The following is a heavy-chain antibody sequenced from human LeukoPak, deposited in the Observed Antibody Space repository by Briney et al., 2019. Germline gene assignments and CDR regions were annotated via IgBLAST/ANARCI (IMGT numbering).Heavy chain of an antibody. V-gene: IGHV3-23*01. CDR2: ITTSDGNT. CDR1: GFTFSSYT. D-gene: IGHD3-22*01. J-gene: IGHJ4*02. Sequence: GSLRLSCAASGFTFSSYTMSWVRQAPGKGLEWVSTITTSDGNTYYADSVKGRFTVSGDNSKNTLFLQMNSLRAEDTAVYYCAKGSYYDSSGSFYFDYWGQGTLVTVSS. CDR3: AKGSYYDSSGSFYFDY.